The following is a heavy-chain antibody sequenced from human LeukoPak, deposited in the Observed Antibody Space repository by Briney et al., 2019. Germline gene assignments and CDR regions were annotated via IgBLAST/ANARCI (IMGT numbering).Heavy chain of an antibody. J-gene: IGHJ5*02. CDR1: VGTFSSYA. D-gene: IGHD3-10*01. V-gene: IGHV1-69*06. CDR3: ARDGRGSRSSWFDP. Sequence: GAAVKVSCKASVGTFSSYAISWVRQAPGQGVEWMGGIIPIFGTANYAQKFQGRVTITADKSTSTAYMELSSLRSEDTAVYYCARDGRGSRSSWFDPWGQGTLVIVSS. CDR2: IIPIFGTA.